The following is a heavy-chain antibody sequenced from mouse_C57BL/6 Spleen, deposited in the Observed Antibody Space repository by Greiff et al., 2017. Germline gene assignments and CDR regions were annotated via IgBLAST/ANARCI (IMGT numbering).Heavy chain of an antibody. Sequence: EVQGVESGEGLVKPGGSLKLSCAASGFTFSSYAMSWVRQTPEQRLEWVAYISSGGGHIYYADTVKGRFTISRDNARNTLYLQMSSLKSEDTAMYYCTRVNYGSSYPYWYFDVWGTGTTVTVAS. V-gene: IGHV5-9-1*02. J-gene: IGHJ1*03. CDR1: GFTFSSYA. CDR2: ISSGGGHI. D-gene: IGHD1-1*01. CDR3: TRVNYGSSYPYWYFDV.